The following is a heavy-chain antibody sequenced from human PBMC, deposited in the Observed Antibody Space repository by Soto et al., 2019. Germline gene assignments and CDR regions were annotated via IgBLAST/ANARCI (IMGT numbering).Heavy chain of an antibody. J-gene: IGHJ5*02. D-gene: IGHD3-10*01. CDR3: ARAPEKSGPMVRGLGLWFDP. CDR2: ISSSSSTI. V-gene: IGHV3-48*02. Sequence: PGGSLRLSCAASGFTFSSYSMNWVRQAPGKGLEWVSYISSSSSTIYYADSVKGRFTISRDNAKNSLYLQMNSLRDEDTAVYYCARAPEKSGPMVRGLGLWFDPWGQGTLVTVSS. CDR1: GFTFSSYS.